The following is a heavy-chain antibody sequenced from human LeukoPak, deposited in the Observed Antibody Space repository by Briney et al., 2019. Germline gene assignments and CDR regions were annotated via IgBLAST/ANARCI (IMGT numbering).Heavy chain of an antibody. CDR2: ITGSGGNR. CDR1: GFSFSNYA. J-gene: IGHJ1*01. V-gene: IGHV3-23*01. Sequence: GGSLRLSCAGSGFSFSNYAMIWVRQAPGKGLEWVSAITGSGGNRFYAGSVKGRFTFSRDNSRNTLYLQMDSLRGDDTAVYYCAKDPNGDYIGAFDFQRWGQGTQVTVSS. CDR3: AKDPNGDYIGAFDFQR. D-gene: IGHD4-17*01.